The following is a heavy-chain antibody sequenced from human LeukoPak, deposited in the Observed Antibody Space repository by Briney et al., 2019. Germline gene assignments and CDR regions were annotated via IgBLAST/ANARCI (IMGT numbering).Heavy chain of an antibody. V-gene: IGHV3-21*01. J-gene: IGHJ4*02. CDR3: ASPGAVAGILVDY. CDR1: GFTFSSCS. CDR2: ISSSSSYI. D-gene: IGHD6-19*01. Sequence: PGGSLRLSCAASGFTFSSCSMNWVRQAPGKGLEWVSSISSSSSYIYYADSVKGRFTISRDNAKNSLYLQMNSLRAEDTAVYYCASPGAVAGILVDYWGREPWSPSPQ.